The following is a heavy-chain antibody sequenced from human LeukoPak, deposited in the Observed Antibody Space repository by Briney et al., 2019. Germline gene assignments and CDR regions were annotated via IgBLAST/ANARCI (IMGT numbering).Heavy chain of an antibody. D-gene: IGHD3-9*01. J-gene: IGHJ4*02. V-gene: IGHV3-7*01. Sequence: GGSLRLSCAASGFTFSSYWMSWVRQAPGKGLEWVANIKQDGSEKYYVDSVKGRFTISRDNAKNSLYLQMNSLRAEDTAVYYCAREPGRYFDWLLPTGYFDYWGQGTLVTVSS. CDR1: GFTFSSYW. CDR3: AREPGRYFDWLLPTGYFDY. CDR2: IKQDGSEK.